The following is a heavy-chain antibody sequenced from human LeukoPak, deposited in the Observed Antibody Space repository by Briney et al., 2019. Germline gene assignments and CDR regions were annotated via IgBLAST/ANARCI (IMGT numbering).Heavy chain of an antibody. J-gene: IGHJ4*02. CDR1: GYTFTGYY. CDR3: ARVSITMVRGVIKKRDDFDY. V-gene: IGHV1-2*02. Sequence: ASVKVSCKASGYTFTGYYMHWVRQAPGQGLEWMGWINPNSGGTNYAQKFQGRVTMTRDTSISTAYMELSRLRSDDTAVYYCARVSITMVRGVIKKRDDFDYWGQGTLVTVSS. CDR2: INPNSGGT. D-gene: IGHD3-10*01.